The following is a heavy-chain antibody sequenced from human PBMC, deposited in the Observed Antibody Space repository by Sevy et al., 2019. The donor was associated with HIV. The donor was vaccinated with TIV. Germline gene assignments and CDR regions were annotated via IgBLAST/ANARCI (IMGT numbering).Heavy chain of an antibody. CDR3: AKDLYYDNTVFDY. J-gene: IGHJ4*02. CDR1: GFTSSNYA. D-gene: IGHD3-22*01. V-gene: IGHV3-23*01. Sequence: GGSLRLSCAASGFTSSNYAMNWVRQAPGKGLEWVSGISGSGGITYYADSVKGRFTISRDNSRNTLYLQMSSLRAEDTAVYYCAKDLYYDNTVFDYWGQGTLVTVSS. CDR2: ISGSGGIT.